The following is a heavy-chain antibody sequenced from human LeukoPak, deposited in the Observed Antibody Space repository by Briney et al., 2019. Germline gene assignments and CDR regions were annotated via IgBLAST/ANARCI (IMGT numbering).Heavy chain of an antibody. CDR2: ITTINDI. CDR3: AKDGGSYTGYFDY. CDR1: GFSFSNYV. Sequence: PGGSLRLSCAASGFSFSNYVMAWVRQAPGKGLEWVSSITTINDIYYSDSVKGRFTISRDNSKSTLYLQMDSLRAEDTAVYYCAKDGGSYTGYFDYWGPGTPVTVSS. J-gene: IGHJ4*02. D-gene: IGHD1-26*01. V-gene: IGHV3-23*05.